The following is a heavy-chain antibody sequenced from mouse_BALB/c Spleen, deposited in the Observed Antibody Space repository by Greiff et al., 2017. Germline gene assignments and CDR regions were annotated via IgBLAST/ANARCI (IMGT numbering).Heavy chain of an antibody. CDR3: ARSGLRRDYYAMDY. Sequence: DVQLQESGAELVRPGALVKLSCKASGFNIKDYYMHWVKQRPEQGLEWIGWIDPENGNTIYDPKFQGKASITADTSSNTAYLQLSSLTSEDTAVYYCARSGLRRDYYAMDYWGQGTSVTVSS. CDR1: GFNIKDYY. V-gene: IGHV14-1*02. CDR2: IDPENGNT. J-gene: IGHJ4*01. D-gene: IGHD2-2*01.